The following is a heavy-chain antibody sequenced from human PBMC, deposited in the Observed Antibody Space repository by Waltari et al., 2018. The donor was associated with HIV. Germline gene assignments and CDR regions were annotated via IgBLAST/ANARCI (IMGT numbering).Heavy chain of an antibody. D-gene: IGHD6-19*01. CDR3: ARSEGRAVAGYYCDY. CDR2: IIPIFGST. V-gene: IGHV1-69*15. CDR1: GGTFTSYA. J-gene: IGHJ4*02. Sequence: QVHLVQSGAEVKKPGSSVKVSCKASGGTFTSYAINWVRQAPGQGLEWMGRIIPIFGSTNYAQKFQGRVTITADESTSTAFMELSSLRSEDTAVYYCARSEGRAVAGYYCDYWGQGTLVTVSS.